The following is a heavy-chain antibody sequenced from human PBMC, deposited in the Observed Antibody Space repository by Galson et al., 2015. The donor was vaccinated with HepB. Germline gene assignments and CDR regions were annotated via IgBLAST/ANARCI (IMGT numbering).Heavy chain of an antibody. J-gene: IGHJ6*02. CDR3: AATEWFGELLNHYYYYGMDV. CDR2: IVVGSGNT. CDR1: GFTFTSSA. D-gene: IGHD3-10*01. V-gene: IGHV1-58*02. Sequence: SVKVSCKASGFTFTSSAMQWVRQARGQRLEWIGWIVVGSGNTNYAQKFQERVTITRDMSTSTAYMELSSLRSEDTAVYYCAATEWFGELLNHYYYYGMDVWGQGTTVTVSS.